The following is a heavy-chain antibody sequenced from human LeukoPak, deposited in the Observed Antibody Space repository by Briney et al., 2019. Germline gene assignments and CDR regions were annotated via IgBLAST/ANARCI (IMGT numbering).Heavy chain of an antibody. Sequence: GGSLILSCAASGFTFSSYSMNWVRQAPGKGLEWVSYITSSSSTIYYADSVKGRFTISRDNAKNSLYLQMNSLRDEDAAAYYCARGAAGMAYFDYWGQGTLVTVSS. CDR3: ARGAAGMAYFDY. J-gene: IGHJ4*02. V-gene: IGHV3-48*02. CDR2: ITSSSSTI. CDR1: GFTFSSYS. D-gene: IGHD5-18*01.